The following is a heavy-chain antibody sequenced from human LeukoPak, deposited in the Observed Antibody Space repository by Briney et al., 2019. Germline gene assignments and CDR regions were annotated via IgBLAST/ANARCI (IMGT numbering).Heavy chain of an antibody. CDR2: MNPNSGNT. J-gene: IGHJ5*02. Sequence: ASVKVSCKASGYTFTGYYMHWVRQATGQGLEWMGWMNPNSGNTGYAQKFQGRVTITRNTSISTAYMELSSLRSEDTAVYYCARESHYYDSSGYYKNWFDPWGQGTLVTVSS. V-gene: IGHV1-8*03. D-gene: IGHD3-22*01. CDR3: ARESHYYDSSGYYKNWFDP. CDR1: GYTFTGYY.